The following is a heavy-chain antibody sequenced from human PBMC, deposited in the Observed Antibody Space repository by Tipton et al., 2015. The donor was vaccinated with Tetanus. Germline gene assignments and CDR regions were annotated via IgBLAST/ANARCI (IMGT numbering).Heavy chain of an antibody. J-gene: IGHJ6*02. D-gene: IGHD3-22*01. Sequence: TLPLTCTVSGGSISSGGYYWSWIRQPPGKGLEWIGEINHSGSTNYNPSLKSRVTISVDTSKNQFSLKLSSVTAADTAVYYCARFARGYSHYYYGMDVWGQGTTVTVSS. CDR2: INHSGST. CDR3: ARFARGYSHYYYGMDV. CDR1: GGSISSGGYY. V-gene: IGHV4-39*01.